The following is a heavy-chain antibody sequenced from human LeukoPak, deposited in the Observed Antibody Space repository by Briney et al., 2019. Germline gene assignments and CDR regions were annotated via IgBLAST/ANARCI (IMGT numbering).Heavy chain of an antibody. J-gene: IGHJ4*02. V-gene: IGHV1-2*02. Sequence: VASVKVSCKASGYTFTDYYYHWVRQAPGQRLEWLGWISGNNGVTNFAQEFQGRVTLTRDTSISTVYMELSRLTSDDTAMYYCARDPPTAVDIDYWGQGTLLTVSS. CDR3: ARDPPTAVDIDY. D-gene: IGHD2-2*01. CDR1: GYTFTDYY. CDR2: ISGNNGVT.